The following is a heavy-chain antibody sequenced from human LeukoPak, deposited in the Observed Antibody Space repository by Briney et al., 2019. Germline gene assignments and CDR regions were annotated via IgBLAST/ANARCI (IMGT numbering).Heavy chain of an antibody. V-gene: IGHV3-11*01. Sequence: GGSLRLSCAASGFTFSDYYMSLIRQAPGKGLEWVSYISSSGTTIYYADSVKGRFTISRDNAKNSLYLQMNSLRAEDTAVYYCAREYSSSSSLRIDPWGQGTLVTVSS. CDR1: GFTFSDYY. CDR2: ISSSGTTI. D-gene: IGHD6-6*01. CDR3: AREYSSSSSLRIDP. J-gene: IGHJ5*02.